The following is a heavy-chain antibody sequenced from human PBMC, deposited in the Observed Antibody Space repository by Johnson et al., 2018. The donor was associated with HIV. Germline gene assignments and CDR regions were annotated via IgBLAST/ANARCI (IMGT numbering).Heavy chain of an antibody. CDR3: ARDLVRASHAFDI. D-gene: IGHD2-8*02. V-gene: IGHV3-53*01. CDR2: IYSGGST. J-gene: IGHJ3*02. CDR1: GFTVSSNY. Sequence: MQLVESGGGLIQPGGSLRLSCAASGFTVSSNYMSWVRQAPGKGLEWVSVIYSGGSTYYADSVKGRFTISRDNAKNSMYLQMNSLRAEDTSVYYCARDLVRASHAFDIWGQGTMVTVSS.